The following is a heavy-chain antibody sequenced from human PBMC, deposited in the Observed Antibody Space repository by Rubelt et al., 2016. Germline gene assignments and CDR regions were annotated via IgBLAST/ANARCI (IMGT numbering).Heavy chain of an antibody. CDR1: GFTFSSYW. CDR3: ARDGVGYSYGSIDY. CDR2: IKQDGSEK. D-gene: IGHD5-18*01. Sequence: EVQLVESGGGLVQPGGSLRLSCAASGFTFSSYWMSWVRQAPGKGLEWVANIKQDGSEKYYVDSVKGRFTISRDNAKNSLYLQMNSLRAEDTAVYYCARDGVGYSYGSIDYWGQGTLVTVSS. J-gene: IGHJ4*02. V-gene: IGHV3-7*04.